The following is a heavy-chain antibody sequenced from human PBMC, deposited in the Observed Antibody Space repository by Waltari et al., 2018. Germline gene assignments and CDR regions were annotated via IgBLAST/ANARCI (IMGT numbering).Heavy chain of an antibody. Sequence: QVQLQESGPGLVKPSETLSLTCTVAGGSISSYYWSWIRQPDGKGLEWIGRSYTSGSTNYNPALKSRVTMSVDTSKNPFSLKLSSVTAADTAVYYCARDPSGPGVWFDPWGQGTLVTVSS. V-gene: IGHV4-4*07. J-gene: IGHJ5*02. CDR3: ARDPSGPGVWFDP. CDR1: GGSISSYY. CDR2: SYTSGST. D-gene: IGHD6-25*01.